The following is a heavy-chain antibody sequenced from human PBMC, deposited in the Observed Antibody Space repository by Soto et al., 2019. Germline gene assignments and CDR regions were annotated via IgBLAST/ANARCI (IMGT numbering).Heavy chain of an antibody. D-gene: IGHD3-10*01. V-gene: IGHV4-34*12. J-gene: IGHJ6*02. CDR2: IIHSGST. CDR1: GGSFSGYF. CDR3: ARRGYGPGFPYYYGMDV. Sequence: SETLSLTCAVYGGSFSGYFWNWIRQSPGKGLEWIGEIIHSGSTNYNPSLKSRVTMSVDTPKNQFSLKLSSVTAADTAVYYCARRGYGPGFPYYYGMDVWGQGTTVTVSS.